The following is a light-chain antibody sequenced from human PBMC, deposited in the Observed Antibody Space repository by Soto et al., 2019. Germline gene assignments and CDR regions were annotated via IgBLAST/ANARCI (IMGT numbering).Light chain of an antibody. V-gene: IGKV3D-15*01. Sequence: EIVMTQSPATLSVSPGERATLSCRASQSVSSNLAWYQQKPGQAPRLLIYGASIRATGIPARFSGSGSGTELTITISSLQSEDFEVYYCQQYNNWPPYTFGQGTKLEIK. CDR1: QSVSSN. J-gene: IGKJ2*01. CDR3: QQYNNWPPYT. CDR2: GAS.